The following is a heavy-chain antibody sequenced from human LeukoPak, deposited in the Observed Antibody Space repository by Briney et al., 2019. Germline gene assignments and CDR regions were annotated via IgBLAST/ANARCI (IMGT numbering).Heavy chain of an antibody. V-gene: IGHV1-69*06. CDR2: IIPIFGTA. CDR3: ARRGAWEDAFDI. D-gene: IGHD1-26*01. Sequence: SVKVSCKASGGTFSSYAISWVRQAPGQGLEWMGGIIPIFGTANYAQKFQGRVTITADKSTSTAYMELSSLRSEDTAVYYCARRGAWEDAFDIWGQGTMVTVSS. J-gene: IGHJ3*02. CDR1: GGTFSSYA.